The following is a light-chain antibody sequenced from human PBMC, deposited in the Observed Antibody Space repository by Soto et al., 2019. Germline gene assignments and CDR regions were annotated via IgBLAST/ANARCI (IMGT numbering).Light chain of an antibody. CDR1: QSISVH. CDR3: QQYNNWPLFT. Sequence: DIQMTQSPSSLSASVGVTVTITCRASQSISVHLNWYQQKPGKVPKLLIYAASNLQSGVPSSFSGSGSEADFALTISSLQTEDFALYSCQQYNNWPLFTFGQGNKLEIK. CDR2: AAS. J-gene: IGKJ2*01. V-gene: IGKV1-39*01.